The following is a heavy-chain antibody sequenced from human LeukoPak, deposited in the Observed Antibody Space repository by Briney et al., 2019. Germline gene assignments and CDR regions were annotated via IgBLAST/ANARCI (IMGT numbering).Heavy chain of an antibody. CDR3: ANGGVIWRMDV. CDR2: VYPGGFK. J-gene: IGHJ6*02. D-gene: IGHD2/OR15-2a*01. Sequence: GGSLRLCCAVSAFTVTSNYMSWGRQAPGKGLEWVSVVYPGGFKYHADPVKGRFTISRDTSKNTVYLQMNSLRAEDTAVYYCANGGVIWRMDVWGQGTTVTVSS. CDR1: AFTVTSNY. V-gene: IGHV3-66*01.